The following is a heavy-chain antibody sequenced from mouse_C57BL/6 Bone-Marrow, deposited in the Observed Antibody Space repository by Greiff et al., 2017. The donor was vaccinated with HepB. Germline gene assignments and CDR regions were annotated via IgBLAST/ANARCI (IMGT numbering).Heavy chain of an antibody. Sequence: VQLQQSGAELVRPGASVKLSCKASGYTFTDYYINWVKQRPGQGLEWIARIYPGSGNTYYNEKFKGKATLTAEKSSSTAYMQLSSLTSEDSAVYCCAREGYDGFYFDYWGQGTTLTVSS. J-gene: IGHJ2*01. V-gene: IGHV1-76*01. CDR2: IYPGSGNT. CDR3: AREGYDGFYFDY. CDR1: GYTFTDYY. D-gene: IGHD2-3*01.